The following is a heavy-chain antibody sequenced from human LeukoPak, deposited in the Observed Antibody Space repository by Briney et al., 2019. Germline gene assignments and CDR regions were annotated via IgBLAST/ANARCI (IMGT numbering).Heavy chain of an antibody. D-gene: IGHD1-26*01. Sequence: GGSLRLSCAASGFTFSNYAMSWVRQAPGEGLEWVSAISNSGGTIHYADSVKGRFTISRDNSKNTLYLQMNSLTAEDTAVYHCAKGKGTGSYYYFDYWGQGTLVTVSS. CDR2: ISNSGGTI. CDR3: AKGKGTGSYYYFDY. V-gene: IGHV3-23*01. J-gene: IGHJ4*02. CDR1: GFTFSNYA.